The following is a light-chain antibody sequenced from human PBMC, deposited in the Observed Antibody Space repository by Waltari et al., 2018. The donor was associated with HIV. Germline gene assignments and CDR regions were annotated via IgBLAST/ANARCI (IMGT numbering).Light chain of an antibody. CDR1: QSVSTS. V-gene: IGKV3-11*01. CDR3: QQRSNWPYT. Sequence: ENVLTQSPATLSLSPGERATLSCRASQSVSTSLAWYQQKPGQAPWLLIHGASNRATGIPARFSGSGSGTDFTLTISSLEPEDFAVYYCQQRSNWPYTFGQGTKLEIK. J-gene: IGKJ2*01. CDR2: GAS.